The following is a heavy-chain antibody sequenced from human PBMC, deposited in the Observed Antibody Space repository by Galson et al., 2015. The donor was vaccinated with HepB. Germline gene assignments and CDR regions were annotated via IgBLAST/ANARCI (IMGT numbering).Heavy chain of an antibody. Sequence: SLRLSCAASGFTFSNDWMSWVRQAPGKGLEWVGRIKSKGDGGTADYAAPVKGRITISRDDSKNTLYLQMNSLKSEDTSVYYCTTDAFDIWGQGTMVTVSP. CDR3: TTDAFDI. CDR1: GFTFSNDW. J-gene: IGHJ3*02. CDR2: IKSKGDGGTA. V-gene: IGHV3-15*01.